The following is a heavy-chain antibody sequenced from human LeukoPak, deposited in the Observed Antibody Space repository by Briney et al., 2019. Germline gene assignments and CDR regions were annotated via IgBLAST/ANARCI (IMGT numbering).Heavy chain of an antibody. V-gene: IGHV4-30-4*08. CDR2: IYYSGST. CDR3: ARETGYYGSGSGIDY. J-gene: IGHJ4*02. CDR1: GGSISSGDYY. D-gene: IGHD3-10*01. Sequence: SETLSLTCTVSGGSISSGDYYWSWIRQPPGKGLEWIGYIYYSGSTYYNPSLKSRVTISVDTSKNQFSLKLSSVTAADTAVYYCARETGYYGSGSGIDYWGQGTLVTVSS.